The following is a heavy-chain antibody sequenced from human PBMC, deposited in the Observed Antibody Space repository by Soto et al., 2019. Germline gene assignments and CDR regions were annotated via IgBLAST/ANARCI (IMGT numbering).Heavy chain of an antibody. J-gene: IGHJ4*02. Sequence: ASVKVSCKASGYIFTKSAMHWVRQAPGQRLEWMGWISGGNGNTKYSPKLQGRVTITRDTSASTAYMELSSLRSEDTALYHCARDGVAAGNINFDYWGQGTLVTVSS. CDR2: ISGGNGNT. CDR3: ARDGVAAGNINFDY. V-gene: IGHV1-3*01. D-gene: IGHD6-25*01. CDR1: GYIFTKSA.